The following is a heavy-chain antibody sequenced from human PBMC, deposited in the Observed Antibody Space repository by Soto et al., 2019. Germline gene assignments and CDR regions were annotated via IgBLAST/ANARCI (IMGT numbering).Heavy chain of an antibody. D-gene: IGHD3-3*01. J-gene: IGHJ6*02. CDR3: AREVGTRRTIFGAVIGYYGMDV. CDR2: IIPIFGTA. V-gene: IGHV1-69*06. CDR1: VGTFSSYA. Sequence: ASVKFSCQASVGTFSSYAISWLRQAPRQGLEWMGGIIPIFGTANYAQKFQGRVTITADKSTSTAYMELSRLRSEDTAVYYCAREVGTRRTIFGAVIGYYGMDVWGQGTTVTVSS.